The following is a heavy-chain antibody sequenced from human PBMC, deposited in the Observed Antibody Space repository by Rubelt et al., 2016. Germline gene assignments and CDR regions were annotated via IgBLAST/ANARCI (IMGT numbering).Heavy chain of an antibody. CDR2: ISYDGSNK. D-gene: IGHD4-23*01. CDR1: GFTFSDHY. Sequence: VQLVESGGGLVQPGGSLRLSCAASGFTFSDHYMDWVRQAPGKGLEWVAVISYDGSNKYYADSVKGRFTISRDNSKNTLYLQMNSLRAEDTAVYYCARGAVVTDYWGQGTLVTVSS. V-gene: IGHV3-30*03. CDR3: ARGAVVTDY. J-gene: IGHJ4*02.